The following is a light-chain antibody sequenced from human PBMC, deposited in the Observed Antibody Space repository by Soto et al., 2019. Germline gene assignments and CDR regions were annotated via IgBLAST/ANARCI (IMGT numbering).Light chain of an antibody. V-gene: IGLV2-11*01. CDR3: CSYAGGYYV. CDR1: SSDVGGYSY. Sequence: QSALTQPRSVSGSPGQSVTISCTGTSSDVGGYSYVSWYQQHPGKASKAMIYDVSERPSGVPDRFSGSKSGNTASLTISGLQADDEADHYCCSYAGGYYVFGTGTKVTVL. J-gene: IGLJ1*01. CDR2: DVS.